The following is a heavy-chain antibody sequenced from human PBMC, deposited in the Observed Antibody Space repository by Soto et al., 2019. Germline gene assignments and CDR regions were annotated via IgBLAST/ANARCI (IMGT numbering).Heavy chain of an antibody. CDR1: GFTFSSYA. V-gene: IGHV3-23*01. J-gene: IGHJ5*02. D-gene: IGHD6-19*01. CDR2: ISGSGGST. CDR3: AKDRDSSGWYGQNWFAP. Sequence: EVQLLESGGGLVQPGGSLRLSCAASGFTFSSYAMSWVRQAPGKGLEWVSAISGSGGSTYYADSVKGRFTISRDNTKNTLYLQMNSLRAEDTAVYYCAKDRDSSGWYGQNWFAPWGQGTLVTVSS.